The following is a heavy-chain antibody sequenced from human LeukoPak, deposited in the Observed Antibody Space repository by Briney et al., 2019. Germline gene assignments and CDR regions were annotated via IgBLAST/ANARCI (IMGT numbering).Heavy chain of an antibody. D-gene: IGHD6-13*01. CDR2: MSYDGHNK. CDR3: AKSGIAAADYWYFDL. J-gene: IGHJ2*01. V-gene: IGHV3-30-3*01. CDR1: GFTFITYA. Sequence: PGRSLRLSCAASGFTFITYAMHWVRQAPGKGLEWVAVMSYDGHNKDYADSVKGRFTISRDNSKNALYLQMNRLRAEDTAVYYCAKSGIAAADYWYFDLWGRGTLVTVSS.